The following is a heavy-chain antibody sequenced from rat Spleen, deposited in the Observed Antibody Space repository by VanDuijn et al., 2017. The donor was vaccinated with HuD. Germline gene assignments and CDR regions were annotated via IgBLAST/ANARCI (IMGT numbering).Heavy chain of an antibody. D-gene: IGHD5-1*01. CDR3: ARGWERFAY. CDR1: GFSLTSYN. Sequence: QVQLMESGPGLVQPSETLSLTCTVSGFSLTSYNVHWVRQPPGKGLEWMGVMWSGGSTDYNSPLKSRLSISRDTSKNQIFLKMNSLQTEDTAMCFCARGWERFAYWGQGTLVTVSS. V-gene: IGHV2-45*01. CDR2: MWSGGST. J-gene: IGHJ3*01.